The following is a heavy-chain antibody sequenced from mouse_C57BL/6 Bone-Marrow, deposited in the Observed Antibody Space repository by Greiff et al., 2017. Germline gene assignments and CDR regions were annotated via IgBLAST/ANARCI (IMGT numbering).Heavy chain of an antibody. CDR2: ISDGGSYT. Sequence: EVQGVESGGGLVKPGGSLKLSCAASGFTFSSYAMSWVRQTPEKRLEWVATISDGGSYTYYPDNVKGRFTISRANAKNNRYMQMSHLKSEDSAMYYCARDGSLPAWFAYWGRGTLVTVSA. J-gene: IGHJ3*01. CDR3: ARDGSLPAWFAY. CDR1: GFTFSSYA. V-gene: IGHV5-4*01. D-gene: IGHD4-1*01.